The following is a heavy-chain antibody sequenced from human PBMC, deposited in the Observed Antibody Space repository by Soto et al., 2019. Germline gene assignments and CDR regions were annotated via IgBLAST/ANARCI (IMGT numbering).Heavy chain of an antibody. CDR1: GFIFSDYF. J-gene: IGHJ4*02. CDR2: ISSSGSTT. Sequence: QVQLVESGGGLVKPGGSLRLSCAASGFIFSDYFMSWIRQAPGKGLEWVSYISSSGSTTYYADSVRGRFTISRDNAKNSLNLQMNRLRAQDTAVYYCAREFKGDIVVVAAARGTYFHYWGQGTLVTVSS. V-gene: IGHV3-11*01. D-gene: IGHD2-15*01. CDR3: AREFKGDIVVVAAARGTYFHY.